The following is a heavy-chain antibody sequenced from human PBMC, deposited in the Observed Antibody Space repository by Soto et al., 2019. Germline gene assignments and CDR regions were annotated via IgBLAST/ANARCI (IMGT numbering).Heavy chain of an antibody. D-gene: IGHD1-1*01. CDR3: AVYDVWTIIQDY. CDR2: IHHDGST. CDR1: GGSFSSHS. V-gene: IGHV4-34*01. Sequence: QVQLQQWGAGLLKPSETLSLTCAIYGGSFSSHSRSWVRQPPGKGLEWIGEIHHDGSTNYNPSLKSRVTMSGDTSKSQFSLELSSLTAADTAVYYCAVYDVWTIIQDYWAQGTLVTVSS. J-gene: IGHJ4*02.